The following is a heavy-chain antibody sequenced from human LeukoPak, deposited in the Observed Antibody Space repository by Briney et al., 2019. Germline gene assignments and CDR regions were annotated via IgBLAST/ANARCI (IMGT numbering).Heavy chain of an antibody. V-gene: IGHV3-74*01. J-gene: IGHJ4*02. Sequence: SGGSLRLSCAASGFTFSSFWMHWVRQAPGGGLGWVSGINTDGSSTNYADSVKGRFINSKNNAKNTLYLQMNSLRVEDMAVYYCVKRWEAGVDDYWGQGTLVTVS. CDR3: VKRWEAGVDDY. CDR2: INTDGSST. CDR1: GFTFSSFW. D-gene: IGHD6-19*01.